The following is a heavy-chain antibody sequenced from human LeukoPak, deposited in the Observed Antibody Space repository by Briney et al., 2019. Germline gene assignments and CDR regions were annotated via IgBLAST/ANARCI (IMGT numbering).Heavy chain of an antibody. CDR1: GFSISTYY. Sequence: SETLSLTCAVSGFSISTYYWTWIRQPAGKGLEWIGRIYSSGTANYNPSLKSRLTVSVDTSKNHFSLKLTSVTAADTAVYFCARGPYHFDSWGQGTLVTVSS. CDR3: ARGPYHFDS. V-gene: IGHV4-4*07. CDR2: IYSSGTA. J-gene: IGHJ4*02.